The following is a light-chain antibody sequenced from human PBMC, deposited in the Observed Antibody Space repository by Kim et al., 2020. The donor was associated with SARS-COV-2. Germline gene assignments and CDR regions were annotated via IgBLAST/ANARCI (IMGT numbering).Light chain of an antibody. Sequence: SYELTQLPSVSVAPGQTARVSCGGNSIGSKSVHWYQQKAGQAPVLGIYYDSDRPSGIPERCSGANSGNSATLTISRVEAGDEADYYCQVCDSSSDHRVVFGGGTQLTVL. J-gene: IGLJ2*01. CDR2: YDS. CDR1: SIGSKS. CDR3: QVCDSSSDHRVV. V-gene: IGLV3-21*04.